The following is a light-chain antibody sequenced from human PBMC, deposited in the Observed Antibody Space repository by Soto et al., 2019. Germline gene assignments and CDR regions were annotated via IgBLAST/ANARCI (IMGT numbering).Light chain of an antibody. J-gene: IGKJ4*01. CDR2: WAS. CDR1: QSVLYSSNNKNF. V-gene: IGKV4-1*01. Sequence: IVMTQSPESLTVSLGERATINCKSSQSVLYSSNNKNFLAWYQQKPRQPPKLLIYWASARESGVPDRFSGSGSGTDFTLTISSLQAEDVAVYYCQQYYSTPLTFGGGTKVDI. CDR3: QQYYSTPLT.